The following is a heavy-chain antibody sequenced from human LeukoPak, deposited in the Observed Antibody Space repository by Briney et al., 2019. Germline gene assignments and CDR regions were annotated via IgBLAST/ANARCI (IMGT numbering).Heavy chain of an antibody. D-gene: IGHD3-3*01. J-gene: IGHJ5*02. CDR2: INPNSGGT. CDR3: ARVADFGVVINWFDP. V-gene: IGHV1-2*02. CDR1: GYTCTGYY. Sequence: ASVKVSCKASGYTCTGYYMHWVRQAPGQGLEWMGWINPNSGGTNYAQKFQGRVTMTRDTSISTAYMELSRLRSDDTAVYYCARVADFGVVINWFDPWGQGTLVTVSS.